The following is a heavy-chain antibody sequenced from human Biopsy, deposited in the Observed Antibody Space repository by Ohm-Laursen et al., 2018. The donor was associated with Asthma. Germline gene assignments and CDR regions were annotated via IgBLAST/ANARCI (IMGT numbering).Heavy chain of an antibody. V-gene: IGHV3-53*01. D-gene: IGHD3-22*01. CDR1: GFAVSRDY. Sequence: GPLRLSCSVSGFAVSRDYMFWVRQAPGKGLEWVSVIYSGGTSHTADSVRGRFTISRDYSKNTLYLQMHSLRAEDTAVYYCARGDSSNWSHYYFDYWGQGTLVTVSS. CDR3: ARGDSSNWSHYYFDY. CDR2: IYSGGTS. J-gene: IGHJ4*02.